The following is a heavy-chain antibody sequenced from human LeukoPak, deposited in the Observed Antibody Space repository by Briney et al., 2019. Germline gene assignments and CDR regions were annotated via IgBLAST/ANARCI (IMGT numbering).Heavy chain of an antibody. CDR2: IYPGDSDT. J-gene: IGHJ5*02. CDR3: ARAIFGVVTHTLNWFDP. CDR1: GYSFTSYW. V-gene: IGHV5-51*01. D-gene: IGHD3-3*01. Sequence: GESLKISCKGSGYSFTSYWIGWVRQMPRKGLEWMGIIYPGDSDTRYSPSFQGQVTISADKSISTAYLQWSSLKASDTAMYYCARAIFGVVTHTLNWFDPWGQGTLVTVSS.